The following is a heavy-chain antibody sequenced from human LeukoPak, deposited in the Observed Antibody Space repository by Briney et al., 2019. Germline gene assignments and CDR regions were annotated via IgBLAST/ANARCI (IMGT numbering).Heavy chain of an antibody. J-gene: IGHJ6*02. V-gene: IGHV4-34*01. CDR2: INHSRST. CDR1: GGSFSGYY. D-gene: IGHD6-13*01. CDR3: ARGPWSGVELLYYYYGMDV. Sequence: SETLSLTCVVYGGSFSGYYWSWIRQPPGKGLEWIGEINHSRSTNYNPSLKSRVTISVDTSKNQFSLKLSSVTAADTAVYYCARGPWSGVELLYYYYGMDVWGQGTTVTVSS.